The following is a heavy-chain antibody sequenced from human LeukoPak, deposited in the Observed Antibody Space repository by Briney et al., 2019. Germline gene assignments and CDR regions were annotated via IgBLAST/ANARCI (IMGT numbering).Heavy chain of an antibody. CDR3: ARGSSSAEYFQH. J-gene: IGHJ1*01. CDR1: GGTFSSYA. Sequence: AASVKVSCKASGGTFSSYAISWVRQAPGQGLEWMEGIIPIFGTANYAQKFQGRVTITTDESTSTAYMELSSLRSEDTAVYYCARGSSSAEYFQHWGQGTLVTVSS. D-gene: IGHD6-6*01. CDR2: IIPIFGTA. V-gene: IGHV1-69*05.